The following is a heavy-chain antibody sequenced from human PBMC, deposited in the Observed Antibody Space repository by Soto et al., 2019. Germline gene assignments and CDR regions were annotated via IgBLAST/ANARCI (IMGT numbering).Heavy chain of an antibody. Sequence: QGQLLESGGGVVQPGESLRLSCGASGLNIRNYAMHWVRQAPGKGLEWVAVIYFDGSNDYYLDSVKGRFTISRDNSKNTLYLQMRSLRPDDTAVYYCAKVARIFYGMDVGGQGTPVIVSS. CDR2: IYFDGSND. V-gene: IGHV3-30-3*01. D-gene: IGHD6-19*01. J-gene: IGHJ6*02. CDR1: GLNIRNYA. CDR3: AKVARIFYGMDV.